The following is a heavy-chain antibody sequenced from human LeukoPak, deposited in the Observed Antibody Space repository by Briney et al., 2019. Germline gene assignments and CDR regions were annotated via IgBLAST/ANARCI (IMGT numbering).Heavy chain of an antibody. CDR1: GFTFSNYG. CDR3: AGGVYGYNAFDY. V-gene: IGHV3-48*02. CDR2: ISRGRSVM. D-gene: IGHD5/OR15-5a*01. J-gene: IGHJ4*02. Sequence: PGGSLRLSCAASGFTFSNYGMSWVRQAPGKGLEWISHISRGRSVMNYADSVKGRFTISRDNGKNSVYLKMNSLRDEDTAVYYCAGGVYGYNAFDYWGQGTLVTVSS.